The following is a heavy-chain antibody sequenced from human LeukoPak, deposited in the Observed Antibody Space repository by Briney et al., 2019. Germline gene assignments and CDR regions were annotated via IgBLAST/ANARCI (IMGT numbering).Heavy chain of an antibody. J-gene: IGHJ4*02. CDR2: IYYSGST. CDR3: ARGKSYQLLYRGFDY. D-gene: IGHD2-2*02. Sequence: PSETLSLTCTVSGGSISSGGYYWSWIRQHPGKGLEWIGYIYYSGSTYYNPSLKSRVTISVDTSKNQFSLKLSSVTAADTAVYYCARGKSYQLLYRGFDYWGQGTLVTVSS. V-gene: IGHV4-31*03. CDR1: GGSISSGGYY.